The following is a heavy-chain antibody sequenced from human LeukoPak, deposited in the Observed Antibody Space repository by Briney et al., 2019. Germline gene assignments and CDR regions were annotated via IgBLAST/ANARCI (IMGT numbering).Heavy chain of an antibody. V-gene: IGHV4-34*01. Sequence: SETLSLTCAVYGGSFSGYYWSWIRQPPGKGLEWIGEINHSGSTNHNPSLKSRVTISVDTSKNLFSLKLSSVTAADTAVYYCARIGEMATNDAFDIWGQGTMVTVSS. CDR3: ARIGEMATNDAFDI. CDR2: INHSGST. CDR1: GGSFSGYY. D-gene: IGHD5-24*01. J-gene: IGHJ3*02.